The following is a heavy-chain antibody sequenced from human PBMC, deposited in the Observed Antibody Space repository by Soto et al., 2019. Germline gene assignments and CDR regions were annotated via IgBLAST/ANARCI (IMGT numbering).Heavy chain of an antibody. CDR2: VSTNDDRT. CDR1: GYTFTAYG. J-gene: IGHJ4*02. V-gene: IGHV1-18*01. Sequence: QVQMVQSGPQVKMPGASVKVSCKTSGYTFTAYGLAWVRQPPGQRHEWLGWVSTNDDRTNYARKFQGRITMTTERTTTTTIIELRSLVTDDTVVYYCVSELNTGSSAYYYFDFWGQGTLVTVSS. D-gene: IGHD3-22*01. CDR3: VSELNTGSSAYYYFDF.